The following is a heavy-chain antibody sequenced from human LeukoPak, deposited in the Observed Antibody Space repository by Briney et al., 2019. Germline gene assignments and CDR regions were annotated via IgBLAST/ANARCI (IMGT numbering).Heavy chain of an antibody. CDR2: IYHSGSA. D-gene: IGHD3-9*01. CDR1: GYSISSGYY. CDR3: ARTGRVLRYFDWLPTPGWFDP. Sequence: PSETLSLTCTVSGYSISSGYYWGWIRQPPGKGLEWIGSIYHSGSAYYNPSLKSRVTISVDTSKNQFSLKLSSVTAADTAVYYCARTGRVLRYFDWLPTPGWFDPWGQGTLVTVSS. J-gene: IGHJ5*02. V-gene: IGHV4-38-2*02.